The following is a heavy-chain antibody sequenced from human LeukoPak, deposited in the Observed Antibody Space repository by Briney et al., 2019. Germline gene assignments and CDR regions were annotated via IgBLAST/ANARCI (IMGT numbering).Heavy chain of an antibody. Sequence: PGGSLRLSCAASGFTASSYYILWVRQAPGKGLEWVSVIYTGGSTYYADSVKGRFIISRDDSKNMVFLQMNSLRAEDTAVYYCAELGITMIGGVWGKGTTVTISS. D-gene: IGHD3-10*02. V-gene: IGHV3-66*01. CDR2: IYTGGST. CDR1: GFTASSYY. CDR3: AELGITMIGGV. J-gene: IGHJ6*04.